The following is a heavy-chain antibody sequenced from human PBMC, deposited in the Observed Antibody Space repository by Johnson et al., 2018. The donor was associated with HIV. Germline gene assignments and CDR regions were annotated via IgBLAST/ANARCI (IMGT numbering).Heavy chain of an antibody. CDR3: ARDSMVQGVMWAFDI. CDR2: ISGSGGST. CDR1: GFTFSSYA. J-gene: IGHJ3*02. D-gene: IGHD3-10*01. V-gene: IGHV3-23*04. Sequence: MLLVESGGGLVQPGGSLRLSCAASGFTFSSYAMSWVRQAPGKGLEWVSAISGSGGSTYYADSVKGRFTVSRDNAKNSLYLQMNSLRAEDTALYYCARDSMVQGVMWAFDIWGQGTMVTVAS.